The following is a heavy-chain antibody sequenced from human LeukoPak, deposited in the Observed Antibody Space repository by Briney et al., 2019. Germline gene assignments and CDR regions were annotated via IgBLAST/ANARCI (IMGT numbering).Heavy chain of an antibody. Sequence: GASVKVSCKASGGTFSSYAISWVRQAPGQGLEWMGGVIPIFGTANYAQKFQGRVTITADESTSTAYMELSSLRSEDTAVYYCARDGTPAYCSGGSCHNWFDPWGQGTLVTVSS. V-gene: IGHV1-69*13. CDR2: VIPIFGTA. J-gene: IGHJ5*02. D-gene: IGHD2-15*01. CDR3: ARDGTPAYCSGGSCHNWFDP. CDR1: GGTFSSYA.